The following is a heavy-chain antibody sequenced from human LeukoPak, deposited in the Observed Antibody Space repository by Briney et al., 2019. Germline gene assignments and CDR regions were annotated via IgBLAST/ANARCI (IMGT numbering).Heavy chain of an antibody. Sequence: SSETLSLTCTVSGGFISSGSYYWSWIRQPAGKGLEWIGRIYTSGSTNYNPSLKSRVTISVDTSKNQFSLKLSSVTAADTAVYYCARVHSYYYDSSGYYGDFDYWGQGTLVTVSS. CDR1: GGFISSGSYY. CDR3: ARVHSYYYDSSGYYGDFDY. D-gene: IGHD3-22*01. CDR2: IYTSGST. V-gene: IGHV4-61*02. J-gene: IGHJ4*02.